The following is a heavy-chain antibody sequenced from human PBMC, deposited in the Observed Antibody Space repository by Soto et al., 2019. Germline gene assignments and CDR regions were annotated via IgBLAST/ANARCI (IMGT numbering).Heavy chain of an antibody. CDR1: GFTVSGGP. CDR2: SSGGGGSN. J-gene: IGHJ6*02. CDR3: ARVYCSSTSCYRYGMDV. Sequence: LRLSCGASGFTVSGGPMNWVLQAPGKGLEWVSNSSGGGGSNYYADSVKGRFTISRDNAKNSLYLQMNSLRAEDTAVYYCARVYCSSTSCYRYGMDVWGQGTTVTVSS. V-gene: IGHV3-48*04. D-gene: IGHD2-2*01.